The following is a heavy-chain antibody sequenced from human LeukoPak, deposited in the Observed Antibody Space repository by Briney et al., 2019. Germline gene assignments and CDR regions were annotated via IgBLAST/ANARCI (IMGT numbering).Heavy chain of an antibody. CDR3: ARHSRRSYYYYGMDV. CDR2: IYPGDSDT. Sequence: GESRKISCKGSGYSFTSYWIGWVRQVPGKGLGWMGIIYPGDSDTRYSPSFQGQVTISADKSISIAYLQWSSLKASDTAMYYCARHSRRSYYYYGMDVWGQGTTVTVSS. J-gene: IGHJ6*02. CDR1: GYSFTSYW. V-gene: IGHV5-51*01.